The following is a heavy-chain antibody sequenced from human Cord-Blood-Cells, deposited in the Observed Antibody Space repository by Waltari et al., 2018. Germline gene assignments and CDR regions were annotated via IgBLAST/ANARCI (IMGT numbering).Heavy chain of an antibody. Sequence: QVQLQESGPGLVKPSETLSLTCPAPGGSLSRYYWSWIRQPAGKGLEWIGRIYPSGSTNYNPSLKSRVTMSVDTSKNQFSLKLSSVTAADTAVYYCARDQKGRYYFDYWGQGTLVTISS. CDR3: ARDQKGRYYFDY. J-gene: IGHJ4*02. V-gene: IGHV4-4*07. CDR2: IYPSGST. CDR1: GGSLSRYY.